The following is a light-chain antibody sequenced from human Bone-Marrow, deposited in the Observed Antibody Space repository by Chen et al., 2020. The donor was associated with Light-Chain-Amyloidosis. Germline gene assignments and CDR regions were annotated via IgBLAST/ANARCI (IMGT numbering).Light chain of an antibody. CDR1: NIGSTS. CDR3: QVWDRSSDRPV. J-gene: IGLJ3*02. V-gene: IGLV3-21*02. CDR2: DDG. Sequence: SYVLTQPPSLSVAPGPTATIACGGNNIGSTSVHWYQQTPGQAPLLVVYDDGDRPSGIPERLSGSNSGNTATLTISRVEAGDEADYYCQVWDRSSDRPVFGGGTKLTVL.